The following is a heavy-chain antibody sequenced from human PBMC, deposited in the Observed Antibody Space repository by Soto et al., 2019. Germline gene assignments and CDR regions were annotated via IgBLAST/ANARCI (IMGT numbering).Heavy chain of an antibody. Sequence: QVQLQESGPGLVKPSETLSLTCSISGASIRDKYWSWLRQSAEKGLEFIGRISNCGTTIYNPSLKSRVTMTLDTSKTHSSPKLSYVTAADTAVYYCATKGGYGGWVDPWGQGTLVTVSS. J-gene: IGHJ5*01. V-gene: IGHV4-4*07. CDR1: GASIRDKY. CDR2: ISNCGTT. D-gene: IGHD5-18*01. CDR3: ATKGGYGGWVDP.